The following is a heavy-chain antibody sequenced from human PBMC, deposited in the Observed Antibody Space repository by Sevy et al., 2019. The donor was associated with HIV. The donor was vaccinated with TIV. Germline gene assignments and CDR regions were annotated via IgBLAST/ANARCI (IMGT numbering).Heavy chain of an antibody. V-gene: IGHV3-11*06. CDR2: ISSSSSYT. CDR3: ARFGSVSSGWYRNAFDI. D-gene: IGHD6-19*01. CDR1: GFTFSDYY. J-gene: IGHJ3*02. Sequence: GGSLRLSCAASGFTFSDYYMSWIRQAPGKGLEWVSYISSSSSYTNYADSVKGRFTISRDNAKNSLYLQMNSLRAEDMAVYYCARFGSVSSGWYRNAFDIWGQGTMVTVSS.